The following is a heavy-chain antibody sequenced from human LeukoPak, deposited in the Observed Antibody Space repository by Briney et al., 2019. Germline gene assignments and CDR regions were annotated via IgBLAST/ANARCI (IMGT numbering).Heavy chain of an antibody. J-gene: IGHJ4*02. CDR1: GFTFSSHA. Sequence: GGSLRLSCAASGFTFSSHAMSWVRQAPGKGLEWVSAISGSGGSTYYADSVKGRFTISRDNSKNTLYLQMSSLRVEDTAVYYCAKDPYFYYDFSGYHYFDYWGQGTLVSVSS. CDR3: AKDPYFYYDFSGYHYFDY. V-gene: IGHV3-23*01. CDR2: ISGSGGST. D-gene: IGHD3-22*01.